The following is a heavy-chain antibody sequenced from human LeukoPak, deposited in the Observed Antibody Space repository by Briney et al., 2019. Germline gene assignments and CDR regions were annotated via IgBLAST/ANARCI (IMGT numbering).Heavy chain of an antibody. D-gene: IGHD2-2*01. CDR2: ISNDGSYI. J-gene: IGHJ4*02. CDR3: ARERASCYFDY. Sequence: PGRSLRLSCADSGFTFSIYTMHWFRQAPGSGLEWEAVISNDGSYINYIDSVRGRFTISRDNSRSTLYLQMDSLRAEDTAVYFCARERASCYFDYWGQGTLVTVSS. V-gene: IGHV3-30*04. CDR1: GFTFSIYT.